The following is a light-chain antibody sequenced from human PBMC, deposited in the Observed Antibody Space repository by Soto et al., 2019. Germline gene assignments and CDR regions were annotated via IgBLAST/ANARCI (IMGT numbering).Light chain of an antibody. CDR3: HQYQSSPWT. CDR2: AAS. V-gene: IGKV3-20*01. J-gene: IGKJ1*01. Sequence: IVLTQSPVTLSLSPGERAPLSCRASRSFASSYLGWDQQKPGQAPRILIYAASTRATGVPYRFSGSGCATDFALSISRLEPKDSAVYYSHQYQSSPWTCGHGTKVE. CDR1: RSFASSY.